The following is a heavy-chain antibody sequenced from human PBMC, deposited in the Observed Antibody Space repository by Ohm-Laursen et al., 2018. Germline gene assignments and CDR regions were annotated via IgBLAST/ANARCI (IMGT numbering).Heavy chain of an antibody. J-gene: IGHJ4*02. V-gene: IGHV3-23*01. D-gene: IGHD3-22*01. CDR2: ISGSGGST. CDR3: ASTRFYDSSGYDEYYFDY. CDR1: GFTFSSYA. Sequence: SLRLSCAASGFTFSSYAMSWVRQAPGKGLEWVSAISGSGGSTYYADSVKGRFTISRDNSKNTLYLQMNSLRAEDTAVYYCASTRFYDSSGYDEYYFDYWGQGTLVTVSS.